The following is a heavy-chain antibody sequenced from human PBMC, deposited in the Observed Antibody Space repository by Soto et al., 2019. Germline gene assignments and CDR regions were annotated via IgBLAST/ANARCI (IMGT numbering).Heavy chain of an antibody. J-gene: IGHJ4*02. CDR2: ISSDGSNK. CDR3: AKEVATSFDY. V-gene: IGHV3-30-3*01. Sequence: PGGSLRLSCAASGFTFNTNAMHWVRQAPGKGLEWAAVISSDGSNKDYADSVKGRFTISRDNSKNTLYLQMNSVRVEDTAVYYCAKEVATSFDYWGQGTLVTVSS. D-gene: IGHD5-12*01. CDR1: GFTFNTNA.